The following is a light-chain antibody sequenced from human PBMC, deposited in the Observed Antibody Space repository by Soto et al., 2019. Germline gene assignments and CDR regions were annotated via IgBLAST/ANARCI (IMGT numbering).Light chain of an antibody. Sequence: DIEMTQSPATLSGSVGDRVTIICGASQTISSWLAWYQQKPGKAPKXLIYKASTLKSGVPSRFSGSGSGTEFTLTISSLQPDDFATYYCQQYSTSFWTFGQGTKVDIK. CDR3: QQYSTSFWT. V-gene: IGKV1-5*03. CDR2: KAS. CDR1: QTISSW. J-gene: IGKJ1*01.